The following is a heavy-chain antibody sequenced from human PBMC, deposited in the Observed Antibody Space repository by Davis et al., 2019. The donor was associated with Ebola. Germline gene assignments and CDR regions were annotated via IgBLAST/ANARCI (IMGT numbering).Heavy chain of an antibody. J-gene: IGHJ6*04. CDR1: GGSISSSSYY. V-gene: IGHV4-39*07. CDR3: AREPIVVVVAATEPYYYYGMDV. D-gene: IGHD2-15*01. CDR2: TYHSGST. Sequence: SETLSLTCTVSGGSISSSSYYWAWIRQPPGKGLEWIGETYHSGSTNYNPSLKSRVTISLDKSKNQFSLKLNSVTAADTAVYYCAREPIVVVVAATEPYYYYGMDVWGKGTTVTVSS.